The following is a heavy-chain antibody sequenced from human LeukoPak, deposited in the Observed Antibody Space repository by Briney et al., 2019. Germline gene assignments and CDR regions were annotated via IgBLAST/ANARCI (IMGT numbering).Heavy chain of an antibody. D-gene: IGHD3-10*01. V-gene: IGHV4-4*07. CDR3: ARGPRVTYYYGSGSYDDAFDI. CDR1: GGSISSYY. Sequence: SETLSLTCTVSGGSISSYYWSWIRQPAGKGLEWIGRIYTSGSTNYNPSLKSRVTISVDTSKNQFSLKLSSVTAADTAVYYCARGPRVTYYYGSGSYDDAFDIWGQGTMVTVSS. CDR2: IYTSGST. J-gene: IGHJ3*02.